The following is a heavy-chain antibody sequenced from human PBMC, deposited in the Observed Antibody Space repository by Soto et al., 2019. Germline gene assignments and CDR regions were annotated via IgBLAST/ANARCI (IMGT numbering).Heavy chain of an antibody. Sequence: PGGSLRLSCTASGFTFGDYAMSWVRQAPGKGLEWVGFIRSKAYGGTTEYAASVKGRFTISRDDSKSIAYLQMNSLKTEDTAVYYCTRSKQLRGDWYFDLWGRGNLVTVSS. J-gene: IGHJ2*01. CDR1: GFTFGDYA. CDR2: IRSKAYGGTT. V-gene: IGHV3-49*04. D-gene: IGHD1-1*01. CDR3: TRSKQLRGDWYFDL.